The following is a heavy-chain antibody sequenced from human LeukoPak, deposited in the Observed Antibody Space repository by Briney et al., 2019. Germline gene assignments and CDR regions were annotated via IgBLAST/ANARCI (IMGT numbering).Heavy chain of an antibody. CDR3: VRAYDY. CDR1: GGSISSYY. V-gene: IGHV4-59*12. CDR2: IYYNGSP. Sequence: SSETLSLTCTVSGGSISSYYWSWIRQPPGKGLECIGYIYYNGSPNYNPSLKSRVTISVDTSKNLLSLNLNSVTAADTAVYYCVRAYDYWGQGTLVTVSS. J-gene: IGHJ4*02.